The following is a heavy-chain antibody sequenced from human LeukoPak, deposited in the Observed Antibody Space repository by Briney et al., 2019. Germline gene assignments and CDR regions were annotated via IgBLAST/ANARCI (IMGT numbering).Heavy chain of an antibody. V-gene: IGHV3-74*01. Sequence: PGGSLRLSCAASGFTFGTYWMHWVRQAPGRGLVWVSRISGDGNTTNYADSVKGRFTISRDNAKNSLYLQMNSLRAEDTAVYYCARAFGSGSYSFWGQGTLVSVSS. D-gene: IGHD3-10*01. CDR1: GFTFGTYW. J-gene: IGHJ4*02. CDR3: ARAFGSGSYSF. CDR2: ISGDGNTT.